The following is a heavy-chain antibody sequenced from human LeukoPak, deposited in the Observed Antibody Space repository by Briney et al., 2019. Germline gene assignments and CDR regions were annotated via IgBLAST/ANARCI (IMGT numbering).Heavy chain of an antibody. V-gene: IGHV4-39*07. Sequence: PSETLSLTCTVSGASISDSSYYWGWIRQPPGKGLEWIGSIYYSGSTYYNPSLKSRVTISVDTSKNQFSLKLSSVTAADTAVYYCAREGIMVTTVTHIDYWGQGTLVTVSS. CDR3: AREGIMVTTVTHIDY. CDR1: GASISDSSYY. J-gene: IGHJ4*02. CDR2: IYYSGST. D-gene: IGHD4-17*01.